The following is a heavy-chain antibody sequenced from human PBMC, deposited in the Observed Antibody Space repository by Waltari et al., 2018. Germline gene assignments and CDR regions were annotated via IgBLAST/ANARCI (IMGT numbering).Heavy chain of an antibody. CDR1: GGSISSYY. CDR2: IYYSGST. Sequence: QVQLQESGPGLVKPSETLSLTCTVSGGSISSYYWRWLRQPPGKGLEWIGYIYYSGSTNYNPSLKSRVTISVDTSKNQFSLKLSSVTAADTAVYYCARAQTGTTDYYYYYMDVWGKGTTVTVSS. D-gene: IGHD1-1*01. J-gene: IGHJ6*03. V-gene: IGHV4-59*01. CDR3: ARAQTGTTDYYYYYMDV.